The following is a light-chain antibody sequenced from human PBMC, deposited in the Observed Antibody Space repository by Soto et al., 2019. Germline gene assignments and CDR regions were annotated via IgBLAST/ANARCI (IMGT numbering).Light chain of an antibody. CDR2: GVS. CDR1: SSDVGAYKY. CDR3: SSFTGPTTLDV. J-gene: IGLJ1*01. Sequence: QSALTQPASVSGSPGQSVTISCTGTSSDVGAYKYVSWYQKHPGKAHKLMIYGVSNRPSGISNRFSGSKSGNTAFLTISGLQPEDEADYYCSSFTGPTTLDVFGTGTKVTVL. V-gene: IGLV2-14*03.